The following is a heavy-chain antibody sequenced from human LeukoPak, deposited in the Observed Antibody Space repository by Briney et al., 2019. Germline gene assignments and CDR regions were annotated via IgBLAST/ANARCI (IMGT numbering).Heavy chain of an antibody. D-gene: IGHD4-17*01. CDR2: IYYSGST. CDR1: GGSISSSSYY. V-gene: IGHV4-39*01. Sequence: SETLSLTCTVSGGSISSSSYYWGWIRQPPGKGLEWIGSIYYSGSTYYNPSLKSRVTISVDTSKNQFPLKLSSVTAADTAVYYCARRDGDYQNFDYWGQGTLVTVSS. J-gene: IGHJ4*02. CDR3: ARRDGDYQNFDY.